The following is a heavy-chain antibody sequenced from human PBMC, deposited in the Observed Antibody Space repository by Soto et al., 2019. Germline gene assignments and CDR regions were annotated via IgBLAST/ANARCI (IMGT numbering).Heavy chain of an antibody. Sequence: ASVKVSCKASGYTVTGYDIHWVRQATGQGLEWMGWINPNSGYTNNAQKFQGRVTMTRDTSISTAYMELSRLRSDDTAVYYCAREAGGYYDSSGSLDYWGQGTLVTVSS. J-gene: IGHJ4*02. V-gene: IGHV1-2*02. D-gene: IGHD3-22*01. CDR3: AREAGGYYDSSGSLDY. CDR2: INPNSGYT. CDR1: GYTVTGYD.